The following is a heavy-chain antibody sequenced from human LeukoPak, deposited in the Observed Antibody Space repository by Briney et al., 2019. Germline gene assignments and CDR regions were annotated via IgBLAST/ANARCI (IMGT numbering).Heavy chain of an antibody. J-gene: IGHJ4*02. D-gene: IGHD4-23*01. CDR1: GFTFSSYG. CDR2: ISYDGSNK. CDR3: AKGDYGGNGGYFDY. Sequence: GGSLRLSCAASGFTFSSYGMHWVRQAPGKGLEWVAVISYDGSNKYYADSVKGRFTISRDNSKNTLYLQMNSLRAEDTAVYYCAKGDYGGNGGYFDYWGQGTLVTVSS. V-gene: IGHV3-30*18.